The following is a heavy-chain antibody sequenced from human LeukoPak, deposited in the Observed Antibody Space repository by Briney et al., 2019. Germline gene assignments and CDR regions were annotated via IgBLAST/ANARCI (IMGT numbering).Heavy chain of an antibody. D-gene: IGHD3-22*01. CDR1: GFTFSSDA. CDR2: ISVVVTTT. V-gene: IGHV3-23*01. Sequence: PGGSLRLSCAASGFTFSSDAMSWVRQAPGKGLQWVSSISVVVTTTYYADSVKGRFTISRDNSRNTVYLQMNSLRVEDTATYYCAKFNHNSEGYHYHFDNWGQGTLVTVSS. CDR3: AKFNHNSEGYHYHFDN. J-gene: IGHJ4*02.